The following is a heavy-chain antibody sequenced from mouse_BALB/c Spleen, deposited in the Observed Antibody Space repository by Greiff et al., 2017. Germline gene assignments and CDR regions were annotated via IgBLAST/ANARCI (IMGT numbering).Heavy chain of an antibody. Sequence: EVQGVESGGGLVKPGGSLKLSCAASGFTFSDYYMYWVRQTPEKRLEWVATISDGGSYTYYPDSVKGRFTISRDNAKNNLYLQMSSLKSEDTAMYYCARASYYGSSPFAYWGQGTLVTVSA. V-gene: IGHV5-4*02. D-gene: IGHD1-1*01. J-gene: IGHJ3*01. CDR3: ARASYYGSSPFAY. CDR1: GFTFSDYY. CDR2: ISDGGSYT.